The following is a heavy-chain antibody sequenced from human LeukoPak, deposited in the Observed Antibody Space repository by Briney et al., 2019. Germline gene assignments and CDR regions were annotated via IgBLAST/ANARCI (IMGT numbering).Heavy chain of an antibody. CDR1: GFTFSSYE. CDR2: ISSSGSTI. Sequence: QSGGSLRLSCAASGFTFSSYEMNWVRQAPGKGLEWVSYISSSGSTIYYADSVKGRFTISRDNAKNSLYLQMNSLRAEDTAVYYCARFGPGGDYFDYWGQGTLVTVSS. CDR3: ARFGPGGDYFDY. V-gene: IGHV3-48*03. D-gene: IGHD3-10*01. J-gene: IGHJ4*02.